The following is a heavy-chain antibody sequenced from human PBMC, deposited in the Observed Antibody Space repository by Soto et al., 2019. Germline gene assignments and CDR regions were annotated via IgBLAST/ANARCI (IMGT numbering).Heavy chain of an antibody. V-gene: IGHV3-15*01. D-gene: IGHD6-19*01. CDR2: IKSKTDGGTT. CDR3: TTSRGSGWYAFDY. J-gene: IGHJ4*02. CDR1: GFSFSNAW. Sequence: LRLSCAASGFSFSNAWMSWVRQAPGKGLEWVGRIKSKTDGGTTDYAAPVKGRFTISRDDSKNTQYLQMNSLKTEDTAVYYCTTSRGSGWYAFDYWGQGTLVTVSS.